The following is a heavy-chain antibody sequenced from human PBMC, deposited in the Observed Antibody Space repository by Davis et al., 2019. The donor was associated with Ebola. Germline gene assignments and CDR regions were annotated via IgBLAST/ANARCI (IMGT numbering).Heavy chain of an antibody. CDR2: IYYSGST. D-gene: IGHD5-24*01. CDR1: GGSISSNY. Sequence: PGGSLRLSCTVSGGSISSNYWSWIRQPPGKGLEWIGYIYYSGSTNYNPSLKSRVTISVDTSKNQFSLKLTSVTTADTAVYYCAGGLATRTKLFDYWGQGTLVTVSS. CDR3: AGGLATRTKLFDY. J-gene: IGHJ4*02. V-gene: IGHV4-59*01.